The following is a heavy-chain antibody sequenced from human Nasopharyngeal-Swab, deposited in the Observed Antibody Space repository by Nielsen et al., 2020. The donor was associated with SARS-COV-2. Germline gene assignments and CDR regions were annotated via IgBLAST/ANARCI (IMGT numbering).Heavy chain of an antibody. Sequence: GESLKISCAASGFTFSRYTMHWVRQAPGKGLKWVAVISYDGGNKYYADSVKGRFTISRDISKNTLYLQMNSLRAEDTAVFYCASTPLDSSGYYYAFHYWGRGTLVTVSS. V-gene: IGHV3-30-3*01. CDR2: ISYDGGNK. J-gene: IGHJ4*02. CDR3: ASTPLDSSGYYYAFHY. D-gene: IGHD3-22*01. CDR1: GFTFSRYT.